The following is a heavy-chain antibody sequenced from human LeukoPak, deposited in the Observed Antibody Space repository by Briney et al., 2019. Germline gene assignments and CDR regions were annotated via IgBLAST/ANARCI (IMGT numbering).Heavy chain of an antibody. CDR3: ARDQRPPITIFGVAPYGMDV. Sequence: SETLSLTCTVSGGSVSSNSYFWNWIRQPPGKGLEWTGSIYNSGSTDYNPPLKSRVTISVDTSRNEFSLKLSSVTAADTAVYYCARDQRPPITIFGVAPYGMDVWGQGTTVTVSS. J-gene: IGHJ6*02. V-gene: IGHV4-61*01. D-gene: IGHD3-3*01. CDR2: IYNSGST. CDR1: GGSVSSNSYF.